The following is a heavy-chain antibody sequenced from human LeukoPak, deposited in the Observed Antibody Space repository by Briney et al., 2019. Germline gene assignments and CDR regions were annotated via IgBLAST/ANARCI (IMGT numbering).Heavy chain of an antibody. J-gene: IGHJ4*02. CDR3: AKDSLPASTMIVVVTTDY. CDR2: ISYDGSNK. V-gene: IGHV3-30*18. D-gene: IGHD3-22*01. Sequence: GGSLRLSCAASGFTFSSYGMHWVRQAPGKGLEWVAVISYDGSNKYYADSVKGRFTISRDNSKNTLYLQMNSLRAEDTAVYYCAKDSLPASTMIVVVTTDYWGQGTLVTVSS. CDR1: GFTFSSYG.